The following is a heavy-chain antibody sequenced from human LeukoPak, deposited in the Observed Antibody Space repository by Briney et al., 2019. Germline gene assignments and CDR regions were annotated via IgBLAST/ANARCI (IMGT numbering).Heavy chain of an antibody. CDR2: ISAYNGNT. J-gene: IGHJ6*03. D-gene: IGHD1-26*01. V-gene: IGHV1-18*01. Sequence: ASVKVSCKASGYTFTNSGFSWVRQAPGQGLEWMGWISAYNGNTNYAQKFQGRVTMTTDTSTSTAYMELRGLRSDDTAVYYCAREGGSHYVDYYYMDVWGKGTTVTVSS. CDR1: GYTFTNSG. CDR3: AREGGSHYVDYYYMDV.